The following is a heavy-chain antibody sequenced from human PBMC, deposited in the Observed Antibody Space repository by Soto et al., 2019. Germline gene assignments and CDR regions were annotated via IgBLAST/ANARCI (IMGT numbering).Heavy chain of an antibody. CDR2: ISAYNGNT. J-gene: IGHJ4*02. Sequence: ASVKVSCKASGYTFTSYGISWVRQAPGQGLEWMGWISAYNGNTNYAQKLQGRVTMTTDTSTSTAYMELRSLRSDDTAVYYCARIFFDSGSYYTNLPSLGYWGQRTLVPVSS. V-gene: IGHV1-18*01. CDR3: ARIFFDSGSYYTNLPSLGY. CDR1: GYTFTSYG. D-gene: IGHD1-26*01.